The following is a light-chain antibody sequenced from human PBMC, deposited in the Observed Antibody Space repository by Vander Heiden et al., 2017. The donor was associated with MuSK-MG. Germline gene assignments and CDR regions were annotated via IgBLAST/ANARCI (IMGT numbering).Light chain of an antibody. CDR2: VAS. J-gene: IGKJ4*01. CDR3: QHRSNWPPALT. CDR1: QRDSSY. Sequence: IVLTQSPATLSLSAGERATLSCRSSQRDSSYLAWYQQKPGQAPRLLIYVASTTATGFPARFSGSGSGTDFTLTISSREPEDFAVYYCQHRSNWPPALTFGGGTKVEIK. V-gene: IGKV3-11*01.